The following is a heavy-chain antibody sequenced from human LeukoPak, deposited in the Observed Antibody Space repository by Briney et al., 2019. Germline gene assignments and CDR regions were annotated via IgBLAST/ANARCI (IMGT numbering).Heavy chain of an antibody. Sequence: GGSLRLSCAASGFTLSSYWMSWVRQAPGKGLKWVANIKQDGSEKYYLDSVKGRFTISRDNAENSLYLQMNSLRAEDTAVYYCATEASSGLEDWGQGTLVTVSS. CDR2: IKQDGSEK. CDR1: GFTLSSYW. V-gene: IGHV3-7*01. CDR3: ATEASSGLED. D-gene: IGHD6-19*01. J-gene: IGHJ4*02.